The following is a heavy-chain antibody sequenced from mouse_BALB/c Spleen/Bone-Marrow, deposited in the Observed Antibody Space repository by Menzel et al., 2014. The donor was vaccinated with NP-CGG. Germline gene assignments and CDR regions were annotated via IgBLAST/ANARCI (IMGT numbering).Heavy chain of an antibody. Sequence: DVQLVESGAELVRPGALVKLSCKASGFNIKDYYMRWVKQRPEQGLEWIGWIDPENGNTIYDPKFQGKASITADTSSNTAYLQLSSLTSEDTAVYYCTRTYSFDYWGQGTTLTVSS. J-gene: IGHJ2*01. CDR1: GFNIKDYY. CDR3: TRTYSFDY. CDR2: IDPENGNT. V-gene: IGHV14-1*02.